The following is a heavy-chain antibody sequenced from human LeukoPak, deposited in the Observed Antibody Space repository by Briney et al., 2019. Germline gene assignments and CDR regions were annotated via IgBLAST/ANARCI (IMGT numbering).Heavy chain of an antibody. Sequence: GGSLRLSCAAPEFTFSSYAMSWVRQAPGKGLEWVSAITASGGGTYYTDSVKGRFTISRDNSKNTLYLQMNSLRAEDTAVYYCARGSFGDYDYWGQGTLVTVSS. CDR3: ARGSFGDYDY. J-gene: IGHJ4*02. V-gene: IGHV3-23*01. CDR1: EFTFSSYA. D-gene: IGHD4-17*01. CDR2: ITASGGGT.